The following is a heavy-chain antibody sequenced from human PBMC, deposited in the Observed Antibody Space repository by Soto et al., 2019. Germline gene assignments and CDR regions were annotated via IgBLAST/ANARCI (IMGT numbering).Heavy chain of an antibody. D-gene: IGHD2-2*01. Sequence: GESLKISCKGSGYSFTSYWIGWVRQMPGKGLEWMGIIYPGDSDTRYSPSFQGQVTISADKSISTAYLQWSSLKASDTAMYYCARLGCSSTSCYAPRYYYYGMDVWGQGTTVTVSS. CDR1: GYSFTSYW. J-gene: IGHJ6*02. CDR2: IYPGDSDT. V-gene: IGHV5-51*01. CDR3: ARLGCSSTSCYAPRYYYYGMDV.